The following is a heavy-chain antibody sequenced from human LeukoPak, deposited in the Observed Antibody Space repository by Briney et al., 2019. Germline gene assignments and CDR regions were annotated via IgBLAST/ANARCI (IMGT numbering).Heavy chain of an antibody. CDR1: GGTFSSYA. Sequence: ASVKVSCKASGGTFSSYAISWVRQAPGQGLEWMGGIIPIFGIPNYAQKFQGRVMITTDESTSTAYMELSSLRSEDTAVYYCARGGITIGRYLTNPYDYWGQGTLVTVSS. V-gene: IGHV1-69*05. D-gene: IGHD1-1*01. J-gene: IGHJ4*02. CDR3: ARGGITIGRYLTNPYDY. CDR2: IIPIFGIP.